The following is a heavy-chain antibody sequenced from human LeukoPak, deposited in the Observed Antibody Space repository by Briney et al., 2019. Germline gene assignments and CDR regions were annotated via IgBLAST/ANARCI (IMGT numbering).Heavy chain of an antibody. Sequence: GPLRLSCAASGFTFSSYAMHWVRQAPGKGLGWVAVISYDGSNKYYADSVKGRFTISRDNSKNTLYLQMNSLRAEDTAVYYCAKDRDYYDSSGYLNYWGQGTLVTVSS. CDR2: ISYDGSNK. V-gene: IGHV3-30*04. D-gene: IGHD3-22*01. CDR3: AKDRDYYDSSGYLNY. J-gene: IGHJ4*02. CDR1: GFTFSSYA.